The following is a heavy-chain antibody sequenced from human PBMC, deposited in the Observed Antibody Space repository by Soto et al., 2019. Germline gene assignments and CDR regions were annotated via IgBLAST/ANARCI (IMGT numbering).Heavy chain of an antibody. V-gene: IGHV3-30*18. J-gene: IGHJ6*02. Sequence: GGSLRLSCAASGFTFSSYGMHWVRQAPGKGLEWVAVISYDGSNKYYADSVKGRFTISRDNSKNTLYLQMNSLRAEDTAAYYCAEVGQLLGYGMDVWGQGTTVTVSS. CDR1: GFTFSSYG. D-gene: IGHD2-2*01. CDR2: ISYDGSNK. CDR3: AEVGQLLGYGMDV.